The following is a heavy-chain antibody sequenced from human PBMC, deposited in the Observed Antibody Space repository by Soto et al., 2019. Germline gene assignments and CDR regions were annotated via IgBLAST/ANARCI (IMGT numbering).Heavy chain of an antibody. J-gene: IGHJ4*02. Sequence: ASVKVSCKASGYTFTAYYVHWVRQAPGQGLEWMGWINPNTGGTHYAQNFEGRVTMTRDTSISTAYMELSGLRSDDTAIYFCAKTDWGYSSSSADSWGQGTLVTVSS. D-gene: IGHD6-6*01. CDR1: GYTFTAYY. CDR2: INPNTGGT. CDR3: AKTDWGYSSSSADS. V-gene: IGHV1-2*02.